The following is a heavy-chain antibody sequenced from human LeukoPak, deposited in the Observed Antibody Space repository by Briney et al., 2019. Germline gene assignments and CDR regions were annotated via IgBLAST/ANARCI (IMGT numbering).Heavy chain of an antibody. J-gene: IGHJ4*02. V-gene: IGHV3-30*07. Sequence: GRSLRLSCAASGFTFSSYAMHWVRQAPGKGLEWVAVISYDGSNKYYADSVKGRFTISRDNSKNTLYLQMNSLRAEDTAVYYCARDHGKYSSSYFDYWGQGTLVTVSS. CDR2: ISYDGSNK. CDR1: GFTFSSYA. CDR3: ARDHGKYSSSYFDY. D-gene: IGHD6-6*01.